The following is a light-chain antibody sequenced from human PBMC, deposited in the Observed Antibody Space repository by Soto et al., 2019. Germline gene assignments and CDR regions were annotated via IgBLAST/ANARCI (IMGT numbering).Light chain of an antibody. Sequence: EIVMTQSPATLSVSPGERATLSCRASQSISSNLPWYQQKPGQAPSLLLYGAYTRATGIPARFSGSGSGTDFTLTINSLQSEDFAVYYCHQYNNWPPGTFGQGTKLEIK. CDR3: HQYNNWPPGT. CDR1: QSISSN. J-gene: IGKJ2*02. CDR2: GAY. V-gene: IGKV3-15*01.